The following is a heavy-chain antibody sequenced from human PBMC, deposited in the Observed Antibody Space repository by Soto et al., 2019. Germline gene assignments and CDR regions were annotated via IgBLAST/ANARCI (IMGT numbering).Heavy chain of an antibody. D-gene: IGHD3-22*01. CDR2: IWYDGSNK. CDR1: GFTFSSYG. Sequence: GGSLRLSCAASGFTFSSYGMHWVRQAPGKGLEWVAVIWYDGSNKYYADSVKGRFTISRDNSKNTPYLQMNSLRAEDTAVYYCARERRDSSGYGAFDIWGQGTMVTVSS. J-gene: IGHJ3*02. V-gene: IGHV3-33*01. CDR3: ARERRDSSGYGAFDI.